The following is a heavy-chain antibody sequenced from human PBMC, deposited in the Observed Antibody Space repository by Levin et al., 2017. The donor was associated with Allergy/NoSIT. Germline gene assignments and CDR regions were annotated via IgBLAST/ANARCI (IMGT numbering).Heavy chain of an antibody. Sequence: AASVKVSCQGSGYSFTSYWIGWVRQMPGKGLEWMGIIYPGDSDTRYSPSFQGQVTISADKSISTAYLQWSSLKASDTAIYYCARRGTWDYYYYMDVWGKGTTVTVSS. CDR3: ARRGTWDYYYYMDV. V-gene: IGHV5-51*01. J-gene: IGHJ6*03. CDR1: GYSFTSYW. CDR2: IYPGDSDT. D-gene: IGHD1-1*01.